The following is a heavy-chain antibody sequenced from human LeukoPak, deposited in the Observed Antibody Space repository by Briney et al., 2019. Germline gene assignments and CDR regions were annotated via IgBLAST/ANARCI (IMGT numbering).Heavy chain of an antibody. V-gene: IGHV1-18*01. CDR1: GYTFTNYG. D-gene: IGHD6-19*01. J-gene: IGHJ3*02. Sequence: ASVKVSCKASGYTFTNYGISWVRQAPGQGLEWMGWISAYSGNTNYAQNLQGRVTMTTDASTSTAYMELRSLRSDDTAVYYCARELSGWQSYPDAFDIWGQGTMVTVSS. CDR2: ISAYSGNT. CDR3: ARELSGWQSYPDAFDI.